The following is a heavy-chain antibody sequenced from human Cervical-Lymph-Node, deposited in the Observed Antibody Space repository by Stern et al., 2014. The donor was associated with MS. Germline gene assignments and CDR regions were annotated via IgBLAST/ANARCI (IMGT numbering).Heavy chain of an antibody. J-gene: IGHJ4*02. CDR2: IIPIFGKA. D-gene: IGHD3-16*01. CDR1: GGTFSSYA. V-gene: IGHV1-69*01. Sequence: VPLEESGAEVKKPGSSVKVSCKASGGTFSSYAISWGRQAPGQGLEWMGGIIPIFGKAKSAQKFQGRVPITADESPGTAYMDLRSLRSEDTAVYYCARAAMITFGGVSTSEDYWGQGTLVTVSS. CDR3: ARAAMITFGGVSTSEDY.